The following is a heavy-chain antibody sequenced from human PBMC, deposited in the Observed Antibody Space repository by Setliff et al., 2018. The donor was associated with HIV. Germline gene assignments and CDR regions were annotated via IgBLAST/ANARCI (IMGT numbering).Heavy chain of an antibody. Sequence: GGSLRLSCAASGFTFSDNYMGWIRLAPGKGLEWISSISHSSSPRHYADSVKGRFTISRDNAKNSLYLEMNRLRADDTAVYFCARVITVLRSSDWSYYFDYWGQGTLVTVSS. D-gene: IGHD3-9*01. V-gene: IGHV3-11*01. CDR2: ISHSSSPR. CDR3: ARVITVLRSSDWSYYFDY. J-gene: IGHJ4*02. CDR1: GFTFSDNY.